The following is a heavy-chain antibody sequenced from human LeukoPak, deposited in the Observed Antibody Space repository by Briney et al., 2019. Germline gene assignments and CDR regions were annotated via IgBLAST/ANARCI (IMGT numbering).Heavy chain of an antibody. Sequence: ASVKVSCKASGYTFTSYAMHWVRQAPGQRLEWMGWINAGNGNTKYSQKFHGRVTITRDTSASTAYMELSSLRSEDTAVYYCAREVAGTGIGYFDYWGQGTLVTVSS. V-gene: IGHV1-3*01. D-gene: IGHD6-19*01. J-gene: IGHJ4*02. CDR3: AREVAGTGIGYFDY. CDR1: GYTFTSYA. CDR2: INAGNGNT.